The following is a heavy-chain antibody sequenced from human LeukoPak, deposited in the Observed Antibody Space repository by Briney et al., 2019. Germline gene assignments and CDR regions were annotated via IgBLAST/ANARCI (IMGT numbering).Heavy chain of an antibody. Sequence: ASVKVSRKASGYTFTGYYMHWVRQAPGQGLEWMGWINPNSGGTNYAQKFQGRVTMTRDTSISTAYMELSRLRSDDTAVYYCARVVRMTTVTPFDYWGQGTRVTVSS. D-gene: IGHD4-17*01. J-gene: IGHJ4*02. CDR3: ARVVRMTTVTPFDY. V-gene: IGHV1-2*02. CDR2: INPNSGGT. CDR1: GYTFTGYY.